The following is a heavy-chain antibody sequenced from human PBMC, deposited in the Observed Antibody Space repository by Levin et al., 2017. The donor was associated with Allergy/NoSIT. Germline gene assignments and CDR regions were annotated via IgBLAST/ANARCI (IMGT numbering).Heavy chain of an antibody. D-gene: IGHD3-22*01. CDR3: AKGPDHITMIVVVIPWYFDY. V-gene: IGHV3-23*01. CDR2: ISGSGGST. J-gene: IGHJ4*02. CDR1: GFTFSSYA. Sequence: GGSLRLSCAASGFTFSSYAMSWVRQAPGKGLEWVSAISGSGGSTYYADSVKGRFTISRDNSKNTLYLQMNSLRAEDTAVYYCAKGPDHITMIVVVIPWYFDYWGQGTLVTVSS.